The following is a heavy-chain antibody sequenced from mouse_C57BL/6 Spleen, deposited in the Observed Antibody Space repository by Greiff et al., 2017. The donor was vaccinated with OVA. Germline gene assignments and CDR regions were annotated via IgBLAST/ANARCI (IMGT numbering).Heavy chain of an antibody. V-gene: IGHV5-4*03. D-gene: IGHD2-1*01. CDR2: ISDGGSYT. CDR3: ARIYYGNFFFDY. CDR1: GFTFSSYA. J-gene: IGHJ2*01. Sequence: EVNLVESGGGLVKPGGSLKLSCAASGFTFSSYAMSWVRQTPEKRLEWVATISDGGSYTYYPDNVKGRFTISRDNAKNNLYLQMSHLKSEDTAMYYCARIYYGNFFFDYWGQGTTLTVSS.